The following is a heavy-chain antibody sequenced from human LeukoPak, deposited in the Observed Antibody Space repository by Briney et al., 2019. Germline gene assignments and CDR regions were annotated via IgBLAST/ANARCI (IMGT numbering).Heavy chain of an antibody. Sequence: SETLSLTCAVYGGSFSGYYWSWIRQPPGKGLEWIGEVNHSGSTNYNPSLKSRVTISVDTSKNQFSLKLSSVTAADTAVYYCARGRPGERWLQFPFGYWGQGTLVTVSS. CDR2: VNHSGST. CDR3: ARGRPGERWLQFPFGY. CDR1: GGSFSGYY. J-gene: IGHJ4*02. D-gene: IGHD5-24*01. V-gene: IGHV4-34*01.